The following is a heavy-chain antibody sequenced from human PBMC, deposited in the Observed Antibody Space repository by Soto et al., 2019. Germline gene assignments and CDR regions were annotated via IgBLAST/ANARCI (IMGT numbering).Heavy chain of an antibody. J-gene: IGHJ3*01. CDR2: IYHTGNA. Sequence: SETLSLTCDVSGGSISIGGYCWGWIRQPPGEGLEWIGYIYHTGNAYYNSSLNSRVTMSVDVSKNQFSLKLNSVTAADMAVYYCAREGSSSNYYGSFAVWGQGTMVTVSS. CDR3: AREGSSSNYYGSFAV. V-gene: IGHV4-30-2*01. CDR1: GGSISIGGYC. D-gene: IGHD3-10*01.